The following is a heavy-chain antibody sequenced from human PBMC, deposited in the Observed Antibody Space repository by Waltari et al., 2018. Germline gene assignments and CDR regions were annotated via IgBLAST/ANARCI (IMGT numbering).Heavy chain of an antibody. V-gene: IGHV3-48*04. CDR2: ISSSSSTL. D-gene: IGHD6-6*01. CDR1: GFTFSSDS. J-gene: IGHJ6*03. CDR3: ARAARPDYYYYYMDV. Sequence: EVQLVESGGGLVQPGGSLRLSCAASGFTFSSDSMHWVRQAPGKGLEWVSYISSSSSTLYYADSVKGRFTISRDNAKNSLYLQMNSLRAEDTAVYYCARAARPDYYYYYMDVWGKGTTVTVSS.